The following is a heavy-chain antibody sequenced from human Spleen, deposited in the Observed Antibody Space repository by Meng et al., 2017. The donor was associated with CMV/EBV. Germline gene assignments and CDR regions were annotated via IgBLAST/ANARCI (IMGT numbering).Heavy chain of an antibody. Sequence: GESLKISCSASGFTFSSYWMSWVRQAPGKGLEWVANIKQDGSEKFHVDSVKGRFTISRDNAKNSLYLQMNSLRAEDTAVYYCARDLRFLENYYYLGMDVWGRGTTVTVSS. J-gene: IGHJ6*02. V-gene: IGHV3-7*01. D-gene: IGHD3-3*01. CDR1: GFTFSSYW. CDR3: ARDLRFLENYYYLGMDV. CDR2: IKQDGSEK.